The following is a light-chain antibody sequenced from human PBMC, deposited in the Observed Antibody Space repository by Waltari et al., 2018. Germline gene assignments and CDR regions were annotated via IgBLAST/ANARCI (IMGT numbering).Light chain of an antibody. J-gene: IGKJ5*01. V-gene: IGKV1-5*03. CDR3: QQHITYPIT. Sequence: DIQMTQSPSTLSASVGDRVTIPCRASQSISTWLAWYQERPGKVPKLLIYQASTLKSGVPSRFSGSGSGTEFTLTISSLQPDDFATYYCQQHITYPITFGQGTRLEIK. CDR1: QSISTW. CDR2: QAS.